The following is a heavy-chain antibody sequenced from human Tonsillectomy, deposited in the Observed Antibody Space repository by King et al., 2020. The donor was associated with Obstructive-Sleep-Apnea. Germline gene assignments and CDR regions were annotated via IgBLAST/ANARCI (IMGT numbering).Heavy chain of an antibody. J-gene: IGHJ6*02. D-gene: IGHD5-24*01. CDR3: ARAQFARATTLYYYYGMDV. V-gene: IGHV3-74*01. Sequence: VQLVESGGGLVQPGGSLRLSCAASGFTFSSYWMHWVRQAPGKGLVWVSRINSGGSSTSYADSVKGRFTISRDNAKNTLYLQMNSLRAEDTAVNYCARAQFARATTLYYYYGMDVWGQGTTVTVSS. CDR1: GFTFSSYW. CDR2: INSGGSST.